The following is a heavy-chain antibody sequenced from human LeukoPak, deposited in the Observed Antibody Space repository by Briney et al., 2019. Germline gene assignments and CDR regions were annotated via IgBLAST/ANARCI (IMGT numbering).Heavy chain of an antibody. J-gene: IGHJ6*02. CDR3: ARDGYYDGTGYYPYYYYGMDV. CDR1: GFMSSYHG. V-gene: IGHV3-30*03. Sequence: GGSLRLSCAASGFMSSYHGMHWVRQAPGKGLEWVAIISSDGKMKYYADSVKGRFTIFRDNSENTLSLQLHSLRVEDTAIYYCARDGYYDGTGYYPYYYYGMDVWGQGTTVTVSS. D-gene: IGHD3-22*01. CDR2: ISSDGKMK.